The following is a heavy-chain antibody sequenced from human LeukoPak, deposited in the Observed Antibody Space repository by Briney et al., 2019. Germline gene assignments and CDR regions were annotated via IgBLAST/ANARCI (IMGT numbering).Heavy chain of an antibody. CDR1: GYSISSGYY. CDR3: ASLVQYGGIFGVDNYYFDY. J-gene: IGHJ4*02. CDR2: IYHSGST. Sequence: SETLSLTCAVSGYSISSGYYWVWIRQPPGKGLEWIGSIYHSGSTYYNPSLKSRVTISVDTSKNQFSLKLSSVTAADTAVYYCASLVQYGGIFGVDNYYFDYWGQGTLVTVSS. V-gene: IGHV4-38-2*01. D-gene: IGHD3-3*01.